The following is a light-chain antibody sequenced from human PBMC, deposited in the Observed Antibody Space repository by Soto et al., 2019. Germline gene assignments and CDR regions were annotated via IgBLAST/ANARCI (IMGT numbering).Light chain of an antibody. Sequence: QAVVTQEPSLTVSPGGTVTLTCGSSDGPVTSNHYPYWYQQRPGQVPRTLIYDTTNRQSWAPARFSGSLVGVKAALSLSGAQPEDEADYYCLLAYSGGRVFGGGTKLTVL. CDR3: LLAYSGGRV. V-gene: IGLV7-46*01. J-gene: IGLJ2*01. CDR1: DGPVTSNHY. CDR2: DTT.